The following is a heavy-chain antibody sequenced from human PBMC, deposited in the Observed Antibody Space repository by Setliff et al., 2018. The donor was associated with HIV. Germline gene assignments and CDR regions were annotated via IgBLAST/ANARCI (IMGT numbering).Heavy chain of an antibody. J-gene: IGHJ6*03. CDR2: IYYSGST. V-gene: IGHV4-59*12. CDR1: GGSISSYY. Sequence: PSETLSLTCTVSGGSISSYYWSWIRQPPGKGLEWIGYIYYSGSTYYNPSLKSRVTISVDTSKNQFSLKLSSVTAADTAVYYCARDGTAAAPTFFYYYMDVWGKGATVTVSS. CDR3: ARDGTAAAPTFFYYYMDV. D-gene: IGHD6-13*01.